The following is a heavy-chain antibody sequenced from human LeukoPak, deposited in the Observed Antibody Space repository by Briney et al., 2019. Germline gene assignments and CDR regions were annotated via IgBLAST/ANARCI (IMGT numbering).Heavy chain of an antibody. CDR2: ISTAGDP. J-gene: IGHJ4*02. CDR1: GFTFSSSD. D-gene: IGHD6-13*01. Sequence: PGGSLRLSCEASGFTFSSSDMHWVRQATGNGLEWVSTISTAGDPYYPGSVKGRFTISRENAKNSLYLQMNSLRAGDTAVYYCARGSGSSSWYSLDCWGQGTLVTVSS. V-gene: IGHV3-13*05. CDR3: ARGSGSSSWYSLDC.